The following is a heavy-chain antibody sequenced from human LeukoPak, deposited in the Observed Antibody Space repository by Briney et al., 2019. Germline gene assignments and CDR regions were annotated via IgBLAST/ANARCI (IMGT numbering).Heavy chain of an antibody. J-gene: IGHJ5*02. D-gene: IGHD2-2*01. CDR1: GYSFVGYG. V-gene: IGHV7-4-1*02. Sequence: GASVKVSCKASGYSFVGYGITWVRQAPGQGLEWMGWFNTNTGNPTYAQGFTGRFVFSLDTSVSTAYLQISSLKAEDTAVYYCARGRGIVVVPAASWFDPWGQGTLVTVSS. CDR3: ARGRGIVVVPAASWFDP. CDR2: FNTNTGNP.